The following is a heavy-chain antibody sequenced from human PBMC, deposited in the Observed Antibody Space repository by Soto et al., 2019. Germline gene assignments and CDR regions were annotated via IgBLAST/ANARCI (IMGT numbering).Heavy chain of an antibody. J-gene: IGHJ4*02. CDR2: IIPIFGTA. CDR1: GGTFSSYA. CDR3: ARPHPKLGTTEIYFYY. Sequence: QVQLVQSGAEVKKPGSSVKVSCKASGGTFSSYAISWVRQAPGQGLEWMGGIIPIFGTANYAQKFQGRVTITADESTSTAYMELSSLRSEDTAVYYCARPHPKLGTTEIYFYYWGQGTLVTVSS. D-gene: IGHD4-17*01. V-gene: IGHV1-69*01.